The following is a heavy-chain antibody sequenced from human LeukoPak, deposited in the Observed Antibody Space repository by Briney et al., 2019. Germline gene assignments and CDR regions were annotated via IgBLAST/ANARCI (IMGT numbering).Heavy chain of an antibody. CDR1: GFTLSSHW. D-gene: IGHD2-15*01. CDR2: INQDGSEM. V-gene: IGHV3-7*03. J-gene: IGHJ4*02. Sequence: GGSLRLSCEASGFTLSSHWMSWVRQAPGKGLEWLGNINQDGSEMNSVDSVKGRFTISRDDSKNTLYLQMSSLRVEDTAIYYCAKSGLNRFDYWGQGTLVTVSS. CDR3: AKSGLNRFDY.